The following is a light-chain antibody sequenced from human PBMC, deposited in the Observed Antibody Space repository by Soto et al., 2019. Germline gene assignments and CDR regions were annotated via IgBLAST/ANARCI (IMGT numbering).Light chain of an antibody. CDR1: SYNIGAGYD. CDR3: QSTDSSLSGVV. CDR2: GNN. V-gene: IGLV1-40*01. Sequence: QSVLTQPPSVSGAPGQRVTISCTGSSYNIGAGYDVHWYQQLPGTAPKLLISGNNNRPSGVPDRFSGSKSGTSASLAITGLQAEDEADYYCQSTDSSLSGVVFGGGTKLTVL. J-gene: IGLJ2*01.